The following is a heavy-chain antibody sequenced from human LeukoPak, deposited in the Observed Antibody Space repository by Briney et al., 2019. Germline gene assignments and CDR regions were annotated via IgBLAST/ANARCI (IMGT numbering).Heavy chain of an antibody. D-gene: IGHD3-22*01. CDR2: ISWNSGSI. CDR3: AKDITYYYDSSGCFQH. J-gene: IGHJ1*01. V-gene: IGHV3-9*01. Sequence: GGSLRLSCAASGFTFDDYAMHWVRQAPGKGLEWVSSISWNSGSIGYADSVKGRFTISRDNAKNSLYLQMNSLRAEDTALYYCAKDITYYYDSSGCFQHWGQGTLVTVSS. CDR1: GFTFDDYA.